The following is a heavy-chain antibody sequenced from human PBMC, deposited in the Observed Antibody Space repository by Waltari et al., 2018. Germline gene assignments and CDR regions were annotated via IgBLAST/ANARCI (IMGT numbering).Heavy chain of an antibody. CDR1: GYSFTSYW. J-gene: IGHJ6*02. CDR3: ARDPGDYPNYYYGMDV. Sequence: VQLVQSGAEVKKPGESLKISCKGSGYSFTSYWIGWVRQMPGKGLEWIGYIYYSGSTNYNPALKSRVTISVDTSKNQFSLKLSSVTAADTAVYYCARDPGDYPNYYYGMDVWGQGTTVTVSS. D-gene: IGHD4-17*01. CDR2: IYYSGST. V-gene: IGHV4-59*01.